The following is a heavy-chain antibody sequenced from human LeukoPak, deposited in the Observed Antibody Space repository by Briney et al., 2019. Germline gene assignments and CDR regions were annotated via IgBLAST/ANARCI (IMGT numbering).Heavy chain of an antibody. J-gene: IGHJ6*03. D-gene: IGHD1-1*01. CDR2: IITDGSGT. V-gene: IGHV3-74*01. CDR1: GFTFSSYW. Sequence: GGSLRLSCAASGFTFSSYWMHWVRQAPGKGLVWVSRIITDGSGTTYADSVRGRFTISRDNAKNTLYLQMNSLRAEDTAVYYCARENGGSYFYMDVWGKGTTVTVSS. CDR3: ARENGGSYFYMDV.